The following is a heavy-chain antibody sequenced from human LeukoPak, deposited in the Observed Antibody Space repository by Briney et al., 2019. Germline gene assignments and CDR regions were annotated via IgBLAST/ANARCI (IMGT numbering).Heavy chain of an antibody. CDR1: GFTFSTYG. Sequence: GGSLRLSCAASGFTFSTYGMSWVRQAPGKGLEWVSVIYSGGSTYYADSVKGRFTISRDNSKNTLYLQMNSLRAEDTAVYYCARVAPPGYYYDSSGYNLDYWGQGTLVTVSS. CDR3: ARVAPPGYYYDSSGYNLDY. J-gene: IGHJ4*02. CDR2: IYSGGST. D-gene: IGHD3-22*01. V-gene: IGHV3-53*01.